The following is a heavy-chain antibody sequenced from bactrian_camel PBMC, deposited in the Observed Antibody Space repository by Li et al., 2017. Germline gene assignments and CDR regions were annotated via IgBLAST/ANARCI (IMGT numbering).Heavy chain of an antibody. Sequence: VQLVESGGGLVQPGGSLRLSCASSVYTFSRYCLGWFRQAPGKEREGVAAIESDGSTSYADSVKGRFTISQDNAKNTLYLQMYSLKPEDTAIYYCAARRPKFGGGCLADYATWGQGTQVTVS. CDR3: AARRPKFGGGCLADYAT. D-gene: IGHD4*01. CDR1: VYTFSRYC. J-gene: IGHJ6*01. CDR2: IESDGST. V-gene: IGHV3S26*01.